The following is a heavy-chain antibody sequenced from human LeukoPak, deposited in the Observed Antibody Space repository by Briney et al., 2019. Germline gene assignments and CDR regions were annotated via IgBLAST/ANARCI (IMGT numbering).Heavy chain of an antibody. D-gene: IGHD2-15*01. Sequence: ASVKVSCKASGYTFTCYYMHWVRQAPGQGLEWMGWINPNSGGTNYAQKFQGRVTMTRDTSISTAYMELSRLRSDDTAVYYCARADCSGGSCSPDYWGQGTLVTVSS. CDR2: INPNSGGT. V-gene: IGHV1-2*02. J-gene: IGHJ4*02. CDR1: GYTFTCYY. CDR3: ARADCSGGSCSPDY.